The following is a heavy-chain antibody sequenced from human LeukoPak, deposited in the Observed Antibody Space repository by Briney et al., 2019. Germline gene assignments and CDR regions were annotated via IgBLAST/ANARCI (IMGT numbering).Heavy chain of an antibody. CDR3: ARDGDWKGYWYSDL. J-gene: IGHJ2*01. D-gene: IGHD2-21*01. CDR1: GGSISSYY. Sequence: PSETLSLTCTVSGGSISSYYWSWIRQPPGKGLEWLGYMYYSGSTNYNPSLKSRVSLSVDTSKNQFSLKLTSVTASDTAVYYCARDGDWKGYWYSDLWGRGTLVTVSS. V-gene: IGHV4-59*01. CDR2: MYYSGST.